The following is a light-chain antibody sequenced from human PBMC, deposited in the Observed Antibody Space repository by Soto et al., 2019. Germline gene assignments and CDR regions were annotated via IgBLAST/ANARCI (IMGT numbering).Light chain of an antibody. J-gene: IGLJ1*01. CDR3: SSHSSSSAYYV. V-gene: IGLV2-14*01. CDR1: SADIGDSDY. CDR2: EVT. Sequence: QSALTQPASVSGSPGQSITISCTGTSADIGDSDYVSWYQQHPDKAPKLLISEVTNRPSGVSNRFSGSKSGNTASLTISGLQAEDEADYYCSSHSSSSAYYVFGTGTKLTVL.